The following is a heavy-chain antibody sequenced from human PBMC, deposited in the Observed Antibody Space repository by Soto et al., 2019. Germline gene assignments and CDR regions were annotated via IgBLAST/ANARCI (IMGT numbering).Heavy chain of an antibody. CDR3: AGHGWGSGAYITAFAY. J-gene: IGHJ4*02. CDR1: GGSISSSSYY. D-gene: IGHD3-10*01. V-gene: IGHV4-39*01. Sequence: QLQLQESGPGLVKPSETLSLTCTVSGGSISSSSYYWGWIRQPPGKGLEWIGGIYYSGSTYYNPSPKSRVTISVDTSKTLVSLKQRSVTAADTAVYSCAGHGWGSGAYITAFAYWGQGTLVTVSS. CDR2: IYYSGST.